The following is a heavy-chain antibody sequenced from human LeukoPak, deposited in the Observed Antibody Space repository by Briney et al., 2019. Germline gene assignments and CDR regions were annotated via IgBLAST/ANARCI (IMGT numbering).Heavy chain of an antibody. J-gene: IGHJ3*02. Sequence: GESLKISCKGSGYSFINYWIGWVRQMPDKGLEWMGIIYPGNSDIRYSPSFQGQVTISADKSISTAYLQWSSLKASDTAMYYCASALDIVATVDAFDIWGQGTMVTVSS. CDR2: IYPGNSDI. CDR3: ASALDIVATVDAFDI. V-gene: IGHV5-51*01. CDR1: GYSFINYW. D-gene: IGHD5-12*01.